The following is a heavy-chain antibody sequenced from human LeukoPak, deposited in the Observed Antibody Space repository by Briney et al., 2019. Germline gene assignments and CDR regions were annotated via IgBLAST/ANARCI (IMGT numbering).Heavy chain of an antibody. J-gene: IGHJ4*02. CDR1: GGSISSYY. Sequence: SETLSLTCTVSGGSISSYYWSWIRQPPGKGLEWIGYIYYNGSPKYNPSLKSRVTISVDTPKNQFSLKLSSVTAADTAVYYCARVRRDDYNDYFDYWGQGTLVTVSS. CDR2: IYYNGSP. CDR3: ARVRRDDYNDYFDY. V-gene: IGHV4-59*01. D-gene: IGHD5-24*01.